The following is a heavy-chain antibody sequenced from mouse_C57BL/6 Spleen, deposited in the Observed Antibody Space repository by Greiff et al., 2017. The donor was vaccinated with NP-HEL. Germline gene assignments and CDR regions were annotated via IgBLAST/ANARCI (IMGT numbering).Heavy chain of an antibody. V-gene: IGHV1-82*01. CDR3: ARCPGTEYYFGY. Sequence: VQRVESGPELVKPGASVKISCKASGYAFSSSWMNWVKQRPGQGLEWIGRIYPGDGDTNYNGKFKGKATLTADKSSSTAYMQLISLTSEDSAVYYCARCPGTEYYFGYWGQGTTLTVSS. J-gene: IGHJ2*01. CDR2: IYPGDGDT. CDR1: GYAFSSSW. D-gene: IGHD4-1*01.